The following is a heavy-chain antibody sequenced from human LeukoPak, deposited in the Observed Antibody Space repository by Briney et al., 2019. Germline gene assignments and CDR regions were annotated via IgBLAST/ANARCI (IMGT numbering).Heavy chain of an antibody. D-gene: IGHD3-10*01. CDR1: GGSISSYY. Sequence: SETLSLTCTVSGGSISSYYWSWIRQPPGKGLEWIGYIYYSGSTNYNPSLKSRVTISVDTSKNQFSLKLTSVTAADPAVYYCARDRRITMVRGVIIDKPVGFDPWGQGTLVTVSS. V-gene: IGHV4-59*01. J-gene: IGHJ5*02. CDR3: ARDRRITMVRGVIIDKPVGFDP. CDR2: IYYSGST.